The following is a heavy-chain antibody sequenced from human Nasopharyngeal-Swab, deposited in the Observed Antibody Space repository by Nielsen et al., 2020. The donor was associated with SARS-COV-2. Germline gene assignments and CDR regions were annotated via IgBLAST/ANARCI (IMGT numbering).Heavy chain of an antibody. V-gene: IGHV3-7*01. Sequence: GESLKISCAASGSTFSNYWMSWVRQAPGKGLEWVAKIDQDGSEKYYVDSVKGRFTISRDNAKNSLYLQMNSLRAEDTAVYYCARVDRRGNYFDYWGQGTLVTVSS. D-gene: IGHD3-16*01. CDR1: GSTFSNYW. CDR3: ARVDRRGNYFDY. J-gene: IGHJ4*02. CDR2: IDQDGSEK.